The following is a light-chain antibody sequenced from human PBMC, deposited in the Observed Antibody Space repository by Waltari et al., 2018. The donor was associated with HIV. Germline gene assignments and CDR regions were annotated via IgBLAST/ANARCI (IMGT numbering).Light chain of an antibody. CDR1: SSNIGNDN. Sequence: QSVLTQPPSASGTPGQTVTISCSRGSSNIGNDNVYWYQQLPGMTPKLLIYKNYVRPSGVPDRFAGSKSGTSASLAISGLRSEDEADYYCVGWDSSLSAYVFGAGTKVTVL. J-gene: IGLJ1*01. V-gene: IGLV1-47*01. CDR3: VGWDSSLSAYV. CDR2: KNY.